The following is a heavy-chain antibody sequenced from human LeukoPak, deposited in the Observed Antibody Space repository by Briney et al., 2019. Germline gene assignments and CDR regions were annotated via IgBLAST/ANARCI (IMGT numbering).Heavy chain of an antibody. CDR1: GGSFSGYY. Sequence: SETLSLTCAVYGGSFSGYYWSWIRQPPGKGLEWIGEINHSGSTNYNPSLKSRVTTSVDTSKNQFSLKLRSVTAADTAVYYCARDHSGTNYVMDWGQGTLVTVSS. CDR3: ARDHSGTNYVMD. V-gene: IGHV4-34*01. D-gene: IGHD4/OR15-4a*01. CDR2: INHSGST. J-gene: IGHJ4*02.